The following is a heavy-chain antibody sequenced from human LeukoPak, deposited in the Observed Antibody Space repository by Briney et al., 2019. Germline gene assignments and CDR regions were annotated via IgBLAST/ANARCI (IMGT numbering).Heavy chain of an antibody. CDR3: AKDGFVPPPHSRRSGRPYYYDD. V-gene: IGHV3-23*01. CDR1: GFTFSSYA. Sequence: GGSLRLSCAASGFTFSSYAMSWVRQAPGKGLEWVSAISGSSGNTYYADSVKGRFTISRDNSKNTLYLQMNNLRAEDTALYYCAKDGFVPPPHSRRSGRPYYYDDWGQGPLVTVSS. D-gene: IGHD1-26*01. CDR2: ISGSSGNT. J-gene: IGHJ4*02.